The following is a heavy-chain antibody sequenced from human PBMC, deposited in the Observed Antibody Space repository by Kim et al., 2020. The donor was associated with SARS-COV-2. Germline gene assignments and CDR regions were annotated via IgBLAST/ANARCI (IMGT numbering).Heavy chain of an antibody. V-gene: IGHV4-4*02. CDR2: IYHSGST. Sequence: SETLSLTCAVSGGSISSSNWWSWVRQPPGKGLEWIGEIYHSGSTNYNPSLKSRVTISVDKSENQFSLKLSSVTAADTAVYYCASTLYYDFWSGYSSAFDIWGQGTMVTVSS. CDR3: ASTLYYDFWSGYSSAFDI. CDR1: GGSISSSNW. D-gene: IGHD3-3*01. J-gene: IGHJ3*02.